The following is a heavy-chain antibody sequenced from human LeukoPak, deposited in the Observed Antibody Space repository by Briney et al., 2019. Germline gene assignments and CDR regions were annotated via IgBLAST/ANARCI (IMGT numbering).Heavy chain of an antibody. J-gene: IGHJ4*02. V-gene: IGHV3-9*01. Sequence: GGSLRLSCAASGFTFDDYAMHWVRQAPGKGLEWVSGISWNSGSIGYADSVKGRFTISRDNAKNSLYLQLNSLRAEDTAVYYCARGWQQLVLWGQGTLVTVSS. CDR3: ARGWQQLVL. CDR2: ISWNSGSI. CDR1: GFTFDDYA. D-gene: IGHD6-13*01.